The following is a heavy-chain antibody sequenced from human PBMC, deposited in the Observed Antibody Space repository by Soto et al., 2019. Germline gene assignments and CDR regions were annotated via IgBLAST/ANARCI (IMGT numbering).Heavy chain of an antibody. Sequence: EVKLLESGGGLVQPGGSLRLSCAASGFTFSSYAMSWVRQAPGKGLEWVSAISGSGGSTYYADSVKGRITISRDNSKNTLYRQMNSLRAEDTAVYYCAKDGGSSWGAAPFDYWGQGTLVTFSS. V-gene: IGHV3-23*01. CDR1: GFTFSSYA. CDR3: AKDGGSSWGAAPFDY. D-gene: IGHD6-13*01. CDR2: ISGSGGST. J-gene: IGHJ4*02.